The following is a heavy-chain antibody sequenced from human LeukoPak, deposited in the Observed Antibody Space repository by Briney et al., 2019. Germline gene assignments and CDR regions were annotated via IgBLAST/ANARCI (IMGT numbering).Heavy chain of an antibody. CDR1: GGSMDKYY. V-gene: IGHV4-59*01. CDR2: IYYSGST. Sequence: PSETLSLTCTVSGGSMDKYYWDWIRQPPGKGLEWIGYIYYSGSTNYNPSLKSRVTISVDTSKNQFSLKLSSVTAADTAVYYCARGRSGAAPFDPWGQGTLVTVSS. D-gene: IGHD3-10*01. CDR3: ARGRSGAAPFDP. J-gene: IGHJ5*02.